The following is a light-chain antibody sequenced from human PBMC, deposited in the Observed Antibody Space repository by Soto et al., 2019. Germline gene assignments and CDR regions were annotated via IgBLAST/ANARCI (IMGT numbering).Light chain of an antibody. V-gene: IGLV2-11*01. CDR3: CSYAGSYTLV. Sequence: QSALTQPRSVSGSPGQSVTISCTGTSSDIGDSNYVSWYQQHPGKAPKLLIYDVTRRPSGVPDRFSGSKSGNTASLTISGLQAEDGADYFGCSYAGSYTLVFGGGTKLTVL. CDR2: DVT. CDR1: SSDIGDSNY. J-gene: IGLJ2*01.